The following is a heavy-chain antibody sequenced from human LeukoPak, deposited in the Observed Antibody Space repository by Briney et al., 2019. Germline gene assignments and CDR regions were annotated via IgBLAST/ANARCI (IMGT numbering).Heavy chain of an antibody. V-gene: IGHV1-2*02. CDR3: ARDHGYGDYEGY. CDR2: INPNSGGT. D-gene: IGHD4-17*01. CDR1: GYTFTGYY. J-gene: IGHJ4*02. Sequence: ASVKVSCKASGYTFTGYYMHWVRQAPGQGLEWMGWINPNSGGTNYAQKFQGRVTMTRDMSISTAYMELSRLRSDDTAVYYCARDHGYGDYEGYWGQGTLVTVSS.